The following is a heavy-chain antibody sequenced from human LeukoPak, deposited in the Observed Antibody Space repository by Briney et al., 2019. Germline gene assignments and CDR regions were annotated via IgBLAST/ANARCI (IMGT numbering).Heavy chain of an antibody. V-gene: IGHV3-30*02. CDR3: ARGLDRLAVVGTTIREFDY. CDR2: IASDGNYK. J-gene: IGHJ4*02. CDR1: GFTFTKYG. D-gene: IGHD6-19*01. Sequence: PGGSLRLSCAASGFTFTKYGMHWVRQAPGKGLEWVAYIASDGNYKDYGDSVKGRFTVSRDNSKNTLYLQMDSLRAEDTAVYYCARGLDRLAVVGTTIREFDYWGQGTLVTVSS.